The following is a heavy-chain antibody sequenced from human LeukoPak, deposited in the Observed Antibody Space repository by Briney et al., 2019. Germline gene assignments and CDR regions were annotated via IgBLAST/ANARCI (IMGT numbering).Heavy chain of an antibody. J-gene: IGHJ4*02. CDR1: GLTFSIHW. CDR2: INQDGSDK. Sequence: LAGGSLRLSCAASGLTFSIHWMNWVRQAPGKGLECVANINQDGSDKYYVDSVKGRFTISRDNTKNSLYLQMNSLRAEDTAVYYCVGGDYWGQGTLVTVSS. V-gene: IGHV3-7*01. CDR3: VGGDY.